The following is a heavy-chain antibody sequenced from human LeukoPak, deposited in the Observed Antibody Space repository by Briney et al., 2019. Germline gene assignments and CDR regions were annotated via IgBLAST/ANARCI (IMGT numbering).Heavy chain of an antibody. J-gene: IGHJ5*02. V-gene: IGHV1-69*04. CDR3: ARDLGDFWSGSVP. CDR1: GGTFSSYA. CDR2: IIPILGIV. D-gene: IGHD3-3*01. Sequence: ASVKVSCKASGGTFSSYAISWVRQAPGQGLEWMGRIIPILGIVNYAQKFQGRVTITADKSTSTAYMELSSLRSEDTAVYYCARDLGDFWSGSVPWGQGTLVTVSS.